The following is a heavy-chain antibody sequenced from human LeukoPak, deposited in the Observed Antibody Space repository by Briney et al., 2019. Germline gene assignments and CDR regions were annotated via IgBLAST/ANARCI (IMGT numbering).Heavy chain of an antibody. V-gene: IGHV4-34*01. CDR1: GGSFSGYY. CDR2: INHSGST. Sequence: SETLSLTCAVYGGSFSGYYWSWIRQPPGKGLEWIGEINHSGSTNYNPSLKSRVTISVDTSKNQFSLKLSSVTAADTAVYHCARGLYSYYYYGMDVWGQGTTVTVSS. J-gene: IGHJ6*02. D-gene: IGHD1-26*01. CDR3: ARGLYSYYYYGMDV.